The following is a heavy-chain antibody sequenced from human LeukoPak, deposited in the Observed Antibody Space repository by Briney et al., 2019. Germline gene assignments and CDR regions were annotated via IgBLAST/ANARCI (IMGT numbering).Heavy chain of an antibody. J-gene: IGHJ4*02. CDR1: GFTFSDHY. V-gene: IGHV3-72*01. CDR3: ARVHEDFDY. Sequence: GGSLRLSCAASGFTFSDHYMDWVRQAPGKGLEWVGRSRNKANSYTTEYAASVKGRFTVSRDESENSLYLQMNSLKTDDTAVYYCARVHEDFDYWGQGTLVTVSS. CDR2: SRNKANSYTT.